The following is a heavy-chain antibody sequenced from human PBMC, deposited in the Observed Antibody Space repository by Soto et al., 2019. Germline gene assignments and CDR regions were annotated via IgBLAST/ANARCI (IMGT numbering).Heavy chain of an antibody. CDR2: IWTDGSNR. J-gene: IGHJ4*02. CDR1: GFILSNYG. CDR3: ARVRSGYDLFSLGFDF. V-gene: IGHV3-33*01. Sequence: GGSLRLSCAASGFILSNYGMHWVRQAPGKGLEWVAVIWTDGSNRYYAESVKGRFTISRDNSKNTAYMQMNRLRVEDTAIYYCARVRSGYDLFSLGFDFWGQGA. D-gene: IGHD3-3*01.